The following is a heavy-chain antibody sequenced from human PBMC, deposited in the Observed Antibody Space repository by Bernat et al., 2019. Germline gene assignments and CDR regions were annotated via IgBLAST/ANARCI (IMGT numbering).Heavy chain of an antibody. CDR3: TGPYYDSSGYYVFDY. J-gene: IGHJ4*02. CDR2: IRSKANSYAT. CDR1: GFTFSGSA. V-gene: IGHV3-73*01. D-gene: IGHD3-22*01. Sequence: EVQLVESGGGLVQPGGSLKLSCAASGFTFSGSAMHWVRQASGKGLEWVGRIRSKANSYATAYAASVKGRFTISRDDSKNTAYLQMNSLKTEDTAVYSCTGPYYDSSGYYVFDYWGQGTLVTVSS.